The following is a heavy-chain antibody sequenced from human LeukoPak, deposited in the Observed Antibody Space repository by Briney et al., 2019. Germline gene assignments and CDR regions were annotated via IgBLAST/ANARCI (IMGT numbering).Heavy chain of an antibody. CDR2: IYHSGST. V-gene: IGHV4-38-2*02. J-gene: IGHJ4*02. CDR3: ARDQATRGDYYGSGSPAFFDY. Sequence: SETLSLTCTVSGGSISSHYWSWIRQPPGKGLEWIGSIYHSGSTYYNPSLKSRVTISVDTSKNQFSLKLSSVTAADTAVYYCARDQATRGDYYGSGSPAFFDYWGQGSLVTVSS. D-gene: IGHD3-10*01. CDR1: GGSISSHY.